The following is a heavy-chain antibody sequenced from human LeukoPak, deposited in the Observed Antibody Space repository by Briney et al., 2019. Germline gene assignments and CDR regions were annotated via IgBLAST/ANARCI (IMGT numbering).Heavy chain of an antibody. J-gene: IGHJ4*02. CDR2: ISGSGGST. D-gene: IGHD4-11*01. V-gene: IGHV3-23*01. CDR3: AKSIPPMTTHPYYFDY. CDR1: GFTFSSYA. Sequence: GGSLRLSCAASGFTFSSYAMSWVRQAPGKGLEWVSAISGSGGSTYYADSVKGRFTISRDNSKNTLYLQMNSLRAEDTAVYYCAKSIPPMTTHPYYFDYWGQGTLVTVSS.